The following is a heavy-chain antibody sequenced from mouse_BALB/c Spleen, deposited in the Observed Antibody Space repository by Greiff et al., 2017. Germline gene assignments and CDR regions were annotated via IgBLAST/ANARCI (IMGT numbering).Heavy chain of an antibody. J-gene: IGHJ3*01. V-gene: IGHV3-6*02. CDR1: GYSITSGYY. Sequence: VQLQQSGPGLVKPSQSLSLTCSVTGYSITSGYYWNWIRQFPGNKLEWMGYISYDGSNNYNPSLKNRISITRDTSKNQFFLKLNSVTTEDTATYYCARGFTTATTYWGQGTLVTVSA. D-gene: IGHD1-2*01. CDR3: ARGFTTATTY. CDR2: ISYDGSN.